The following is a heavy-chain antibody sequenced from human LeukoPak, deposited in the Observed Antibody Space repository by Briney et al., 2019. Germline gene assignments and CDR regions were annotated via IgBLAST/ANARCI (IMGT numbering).Heavy chain of an antibody. V-gene: IGHV6-1*01. Sequence: SQTLSLTCAISGDSVSSNSAAWNWIRQSPSRGLEWLGRTNYRSKWYNDYAVSVKSRITINPDTSKNQFSLQLNSVTPEDTAVYYCAWSDSSGYSPNFDYWGQGTLVTVSS. CDR2: TNYRSKWYN. D-gene: IGHD3-22*01. J-gene: IGHJ4*02. CDR1: GDSVSSNSAA. CDR3: AWSDSSGYSPNFDY.